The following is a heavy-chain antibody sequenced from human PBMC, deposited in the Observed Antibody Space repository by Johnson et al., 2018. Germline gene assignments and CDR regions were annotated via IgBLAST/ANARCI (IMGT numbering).Heavy chain of an antibody. D-gene: IGHD4-17*01. V-gene: IGHV3-33*01. J-gene: IGHJ1*01. Sequence: VQLVQSGGGVVQPGRSLRLSCAASGFTFSSYGMHWVRQAPGKGLEWVAVIWYDGSNKYYADSVKGQFTISRDNSKNTLYLQMNSLGAEDTAVYYCAREVHYGDYPLAEYFQHWGQGTLVTVAS. CDR1: GFTFSSYG. CDR2: IWYDGSNK. CDR3: AREVHYGDYPLAEYFQH.